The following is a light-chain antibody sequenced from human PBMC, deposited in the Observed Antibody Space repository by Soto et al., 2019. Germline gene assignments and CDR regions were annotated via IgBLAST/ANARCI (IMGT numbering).Light chain of an antibody. J-gene: IGKJ4*01. V-gene: IGKV3-20*01. CDR1: QSVSSSY. CDR2: GAS. CDR3: QQYGSSSLT. Sequence: EIVLTQSPGTLSLSPGERATLSCRASQSVSSSYLAWYQQKPGQAPRLLIYGASSRATGIPKRFSGSGSGTDFTLTISRLEPEDFAVYYCQQYGSSSLTFGGGTKVEIK.